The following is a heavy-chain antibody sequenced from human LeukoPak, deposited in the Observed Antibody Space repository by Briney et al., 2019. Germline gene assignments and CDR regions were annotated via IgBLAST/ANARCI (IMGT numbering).Heavy chain of an antibody. CDR1: GDSISSGSYY. CDR2: IYIGGST. V-gene: IGHV4-61*02. Sequence: PSQTLSLTCTVSGDSISSGSYYWSWIRQPAGKGLEWIGRIYIGGSTNYNPSLKSRVTISLDTSKNQFSLKLSSVTAADTAVYYCARGKRGWPFDYWGQGTLVTVSS. D-gene: IGHD6-19*01. J-gene: IGHJ4*02. CDR3: ARGKRGWPFDY.